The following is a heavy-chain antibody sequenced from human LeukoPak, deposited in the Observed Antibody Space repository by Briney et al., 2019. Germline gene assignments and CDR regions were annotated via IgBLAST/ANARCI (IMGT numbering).Heavy chain of an antibody. V-gene: IGHV3-21*01. Sequence: GGSLRLSCAASGFTFSSYSMNWVRQAPGKGLEWVSSISSSSSYIYYADSVKGRFTISRDNAKNSLYLQMNSLRAEDTAVYYCAKDRCSNGIGCYYYYMEVWGKGTTVTISS. CDR1: GFTFSSYS. D-gene: IGHD2-8*01. CDR3: AKDRCSNGIGCYYYYMEV. CDR2: ISSSSSYI. J-gene: IGHJ6*03.